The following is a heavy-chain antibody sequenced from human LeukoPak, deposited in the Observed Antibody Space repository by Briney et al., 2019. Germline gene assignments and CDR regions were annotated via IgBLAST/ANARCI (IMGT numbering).Heavy chain of an antibody. CDR1: GFTFSSYG. CDR2: ISYDGSYK. Sequence: GGSLRLSCAASGFTFSSYGIYWVRQAPGKGLEWVAVISYDGSYKYYTESVKGRFTISRDSSKNTLYLQMDSLRAEDTAVYHCARDRGYFDNSAYYSTPHYYYGMDVWGQGTTVTVSS. CDR3: ARDRGYFDNSAYYSTPHYYYGMDV. J-gene: IGHJ6*02. V-gene: IGHV3-30*03. D-gene: IGHD3-22*01.